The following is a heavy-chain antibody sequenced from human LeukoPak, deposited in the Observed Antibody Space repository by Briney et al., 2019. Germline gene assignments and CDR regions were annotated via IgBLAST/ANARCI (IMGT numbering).Heavy chain of an antibody. CDR1: GFTFSNYG. CDR2: IRYDGSNK. CDR3: AKEYCSSTSCSSFDY. V-gene: IGHV3-30*02. Sequence: GGSLSLSCAASGFTFSNYGMHWVRQAPGKGLEWVAFIRYDGSNKYYADSVKGRFTISRDNSKNTLYLQMNSLRAEDTAVYYCAKEYCSSTSCSSFDYWGQGTLVTVSS. D-gene: IGHD2-2*01. J-gene: IGHJ4*02.